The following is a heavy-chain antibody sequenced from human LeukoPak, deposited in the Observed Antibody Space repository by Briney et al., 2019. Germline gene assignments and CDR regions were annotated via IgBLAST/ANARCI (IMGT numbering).Heavy chain of an antibody. Sequence: SETLSLTCTVSGGSISNSSYYWSWIRQPPGKGLEWIGNIYYSGSTNYNPSLKSRVTILVDTAKSRFSLKLSSVTAADTAVYYCARDTGTRGFDYWGQGTLVTVSS. D-gene: IGHD2-8*01. CDR1: GGSISNSSYY. CDR2: IYYSGST. J-gene: IGHJ4*02. CDR3: ARDTGTRGFDY. V-gene: IGHV4-61*01.